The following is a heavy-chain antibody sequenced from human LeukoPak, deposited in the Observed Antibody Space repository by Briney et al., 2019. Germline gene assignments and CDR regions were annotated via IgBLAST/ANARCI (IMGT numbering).Heavy chain of an antibody. CDR2: IYYSGST. D-gene: IGHD6-13*01. Sequence: SETLSLTCTVSGGSIGGYYWSWFRQPPGKGRKGMGYIYYSGSTNYNPSLKSRVTISVDTSKNQFSLKLSSVTAADAAVYYCAREGIAAAGNTFDYWGQGTLVTVSS. CDR3: AREGIAAAGNTFDY. CDR1: GGSIGGYY. V-gene: IGHV4-59*12. J-gene: IGHJ4*02.